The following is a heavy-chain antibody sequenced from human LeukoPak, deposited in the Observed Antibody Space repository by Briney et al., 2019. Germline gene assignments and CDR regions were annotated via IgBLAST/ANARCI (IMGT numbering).Heavy chain of an antibody. CDR3: TRVRGSYGRYSSIIEGFNP. Sequence: PSETLSLTCTVSGGSISSSCYYWGWLRQPPGKGLEWFGLIYTSGSTTYNPSLKSRVTMSVDTSKNQFSLKMSSVTAADTAVYYCTRVRGSYGRYSSIIEGFNPWGQGTLVTVS. CDR1: GGSISSSCYY. J-gene: IGHJ5*02. V-gene: IGHV4-61*05. D-gene: IGHD6-19*01. CDR2: IYTSGST.